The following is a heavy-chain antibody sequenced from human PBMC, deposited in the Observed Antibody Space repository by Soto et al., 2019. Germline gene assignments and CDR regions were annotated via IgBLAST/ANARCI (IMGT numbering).Heavy chain of an antibody. CDR3: ARTTNDQSGDYYYYGMDV. V-gene: IGHV1-69*01. CDR1: GGTFSSYA. Sequence: QVQLVQSGAEVKKPGSSVKVSCKASGGTFSSYAISWVRQAPGQGLEWMGGIIPIFGTANYAQKFQGRVTITADESTSTAYMELSSLRSEDTAVYYCARTTNDQSGDYYYYGMDVWGQGTTVTVSS. CDR2: IIPIFGTA. D-gene: IGHD1-1*01. J-gene: IGHJ6*02.